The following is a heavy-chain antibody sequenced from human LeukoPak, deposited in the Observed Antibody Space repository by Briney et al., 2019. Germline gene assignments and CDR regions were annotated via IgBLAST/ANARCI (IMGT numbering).Heavy chain of an antibody. V-gene: IGHV1-18*01. CDR2: ISPYNGNT. D-gene: IGHD3-3*01. Sequence: ASVKVSCKPDGYTFNTYGITWVRQAPGQGLEWMGWISPYNGNTNYAQKFQGRVTMTRDTSISTAYMELSRLRSDDTAVYYCARDLITIFGGYPRDAFDIWGQGTMVTVSS. J-gene: IGHJ3*02. CDR1: GYTFNTYG. CDR3: ARDLITIFGGYPRDAFDI.